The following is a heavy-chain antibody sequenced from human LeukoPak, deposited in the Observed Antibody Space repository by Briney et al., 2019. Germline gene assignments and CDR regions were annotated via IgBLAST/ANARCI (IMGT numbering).Heavy chain of an antibody. Sequence: KSGGSLRLSCAASGFTFNNAWMSWVRQPPGKGLEWIGEINHSGSTSYKSSLKSRVTISIDTSKNQFSLKLSSVTAADTAVYYCARVPPFITVVRGVIIQPAPPDVWGQGTTVTVSS. CDR1: GFTFNNAW. V-gene: IGHV4-34*01. CDR2: INHSGST. CDR3: ARVPPFITVVRGVIIQPAPPDV. J-gene: IGHJ6*02. D-gene: IGHD3-10*01.